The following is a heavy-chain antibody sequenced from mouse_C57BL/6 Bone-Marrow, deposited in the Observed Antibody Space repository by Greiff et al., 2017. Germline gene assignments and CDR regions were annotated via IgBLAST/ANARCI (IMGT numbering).Heavy chain of an antibody. Sequence: DVHLVESGGGLVKPGGSLKLSCAASGFTFSSYAMSWVRQTPEKRLEWVATISDGGSYTYYPDNVKGRFTISRDNAKNNLYLQMSHLKSEDTAMYYCARDRYYAMDYWCQGTSVTVSS. V-gene: IGHV5-4*01. CDR2: ISDGGSYT. J-gene: IGHJ4*01. CDR3: ARDRYYAMDY. CDR1: GFTFSSYA.